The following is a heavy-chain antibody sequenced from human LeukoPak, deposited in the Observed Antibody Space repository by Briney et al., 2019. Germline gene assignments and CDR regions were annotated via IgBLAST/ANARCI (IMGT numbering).Heavy chain of an antibody. CDR3: ARHAAVVFYFDY. CDR1: GGSISSYY. D-gene: IGHD5-18*01. Sequence: PSETLSLTCTVSGGSISSYYWSWIRQPPGKGLEWIGYIYYGGSTNYNPSLKSRVTISVDTSKNQFSLKLSSVTAADTAVYYCARHAAVVFYFDYWGQGTLVTVSS. V-gene: IGHV4-59*08. J-gene: IGHJ4*02. CDR2: IYYGGST.